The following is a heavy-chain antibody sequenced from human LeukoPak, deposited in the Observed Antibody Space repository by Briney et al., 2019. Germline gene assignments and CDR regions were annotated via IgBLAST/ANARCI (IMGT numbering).Heavy chain of an antibody. CDR1: GFTFSSYW. V-gene: IGHV3-7*01. Sequence: GGSLRLSCAASGFTFSSYWMSWVRQDPGKGLEWVANIKQDGSEKYYVDSVKGRFTVSRDNAKNSLYLQMNSLRAEDTAVYYCARDYAYYDFWSVYYDQGVYDYWGQGTLVTVSS. CDR2: IKQDGSEK. D-gene: IGHD3-3*01. CDR3: ARDYAYYDFWSVYYDQGVYDY. J-gene: IGHJ4*02.